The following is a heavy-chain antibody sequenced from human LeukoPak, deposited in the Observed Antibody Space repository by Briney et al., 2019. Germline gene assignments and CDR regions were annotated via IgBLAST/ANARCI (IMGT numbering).Heavy chain of an antibody. J-gene: IGHJ4*02. CDR2: INPNSGGT. V-gene: IGHV1-2*02. D-gene: IGHD3-3*01. Sequence: ASVKVSCKASGYTFTGYYMHWVRQAPGQGLEWMGWINPNSGGTNYAQKFQGRVTMTRDTSISTAYMELSRLRSDDTAVYHCARGGYITIFGVVIMRFDYWGQGTLVTVSS. CDR3: ARGGYITIFGVVIMRFDY. CDR1: GYTFTGYY.